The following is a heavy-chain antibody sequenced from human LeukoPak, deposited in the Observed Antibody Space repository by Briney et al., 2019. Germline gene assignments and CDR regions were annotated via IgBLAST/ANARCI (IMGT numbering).Heavy chain of an antibody. CDR1: GFTFSSYW. D-gene: IGHD3-3*01. Sequence: PGGSLRLSCAASGFTFSSYWMSWVRQAPGKGLEWVANIKQDGSEKYYVDSVKGRFTISRDNAKNSLYLQMNSLRAEDTAVYYCARAPRSIFGVVIDYYYGMDVWGQGTTVTVSS. V-gene: IGHV3-7*03. CDR3: ARAPRSIFGVVIDYYYGMDV. CDR2: IKQDGSEK. J-gene: IGHJ6*02.